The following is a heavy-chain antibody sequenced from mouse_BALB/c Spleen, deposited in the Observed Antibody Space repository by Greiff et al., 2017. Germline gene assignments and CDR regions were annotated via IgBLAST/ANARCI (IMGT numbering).Heavy chain of an antibody. CDR1: GFTFSSFG. CDR3: ARSGLLYYFDY. Sequence: EVKLMESGGGLVQPGGSRKLSCAASGFTFSSFGMHWVRQAPEKGLEWVAYISSGSSTIYYADTVKGRFTISRDNPKNTLFLQMTSLRSEDTAMYYCARSGLLYYFDYWGQGTTLTVSS. V-gene: IGHV5-17*02. D-gene: IGHD1-1*01. J-gene: IGHJ2*01. CDR2: ISSGSSTI.